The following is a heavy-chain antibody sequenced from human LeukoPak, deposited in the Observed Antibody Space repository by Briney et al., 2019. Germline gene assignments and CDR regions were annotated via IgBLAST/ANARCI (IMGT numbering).Heavy chain of an antibody. D-gene: IGHD3-10*01. CDR1: GFSLSTSGVG. J-gene: IGHJ4*02. V-gene: IGHV2-5*02. CDR3: AHSPSMVRGSYFDY. CDR2: IYWDDDK. Sequence: SGPTLVKPTQTLTLTCTFSGFSLSTSGVGVGWIRQPPGKALEWLALIYWDDDKRYSPSLKSRLTITKDTSKNQVVLTVTNMDPVDTATYYCAHSPSMVRGSYFDYWGQGTLVTVSS.